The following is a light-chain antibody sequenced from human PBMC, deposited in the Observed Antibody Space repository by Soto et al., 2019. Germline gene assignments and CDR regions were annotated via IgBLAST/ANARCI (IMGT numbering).Light chain of an antibody. CDR2: VGTGGIVG. J-gene: IGLJ2*01. Sequence: QSVLTQSPSASASLGASVTLTCTLSNGYSHYKVDWYQQRPEKGPRFVMRVGTGGIVGSKGEGIPDRFSVFGLGLNRYLTIKNIRVEDESDYYCGADHGSGSNFVVFGGGTKLTVL. CDR3: GADHGSGSNFVV. CDR1: NGYSHYK. V-gene: IGLV9-49*01.